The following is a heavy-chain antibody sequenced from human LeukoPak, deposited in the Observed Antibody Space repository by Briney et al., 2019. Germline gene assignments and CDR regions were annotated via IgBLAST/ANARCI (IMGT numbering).Heavy chain of an antibody. V-gene: IGHV3-74*01. CDR2: INSDGSWT. Sequence: GGSLRLSCAASGNYWMHWVRQVPGKGLVWVSHINSDGSWTSYADSVKGRFTISKDNAKNTVYLQMNSLGAEDTAVYYCARYEGYWGQGTLVTVSS. D-gene: IGHD3-16*01. CDR3: ARYEGY. CDR1: GNYW. J-gene: IGHJ4*02.